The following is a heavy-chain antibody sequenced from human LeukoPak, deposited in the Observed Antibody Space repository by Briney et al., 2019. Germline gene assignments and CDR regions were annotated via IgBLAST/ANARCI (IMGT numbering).Heavy chain of an antibody. V-gene: IGHV4-59*04. CDR1: DGSTTGYY. CDR3: ASHSNWAYFDY. CDR2: IYHSGST. Sequence: SETLSLTCSVSDGSTTGYYWSWIRQPPGKGLEWIGSIYHSGSTYYNPSLKSRVTISVDTSKNQFSLKLSSVTAADTAVYYCASHSNWAYFDYWGQGTLVTVSS. J-gene: IGHJ4*02. D-gene: IGHD7-27*01.